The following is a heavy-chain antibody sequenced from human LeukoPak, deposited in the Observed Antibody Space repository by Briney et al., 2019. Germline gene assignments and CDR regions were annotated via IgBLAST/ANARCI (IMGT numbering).Heavy chain of an antibody. J-gene: IGHJ4*02. D-gene: IGHD5-18*01. V-gene: IGHV4-59*01. CDR2: IYYSGNT. CDR1: GCSISSYY. CDR3: ARRRYNYDY. Sequence: SETLSLTCTVSGCSISSYYWSWIRQPPGKGLEWIGYIYYSGNTIYNPSLKSRVTISIDTSKNQFSLKLSSVTAADTAVYYCARRRYNYDYWGQGTLVTVSS.